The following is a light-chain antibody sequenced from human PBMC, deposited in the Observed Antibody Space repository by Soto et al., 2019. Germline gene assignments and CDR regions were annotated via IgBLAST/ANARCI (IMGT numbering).Light chain of an antibody. Sequence: EIVMTQSPATLSVSPGERATLSCRASQSISSNLAWYQQKPGQAPRLLIYGASTRATGIPARFSGSGSGTEVTLIIISLQSEDFAAYYCQQYNNWPRGTFGQGTKVEIK. CDR3: QQYNNWPRGT. V-gene: IGKV3-15*01. CDR2: GAS. CDR1: QSISSN. J-gene: IGKJ1*01.